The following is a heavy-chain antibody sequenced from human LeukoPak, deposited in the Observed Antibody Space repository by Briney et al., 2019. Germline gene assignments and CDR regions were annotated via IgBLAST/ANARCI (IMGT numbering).Heavy chain of an antibody. V-gene: IGHV4-34*01. CDR1: GGSFSGYY. D-gene: IGHD6-13*01. Sequence: PSETLSLTCAAYGGSFSGYYWSWIRQPPGKGLEWIGEINHSGSTNYNPSLKSRVTISVDTSKNQFSLKLSSVTAADTAVYYCATGYSSSWVAFDIWGQGTMVTVSS. CDR2: INHSGST. J-gene: IGHJ3*02. CDR3: ATGYSSSWVAFDI.